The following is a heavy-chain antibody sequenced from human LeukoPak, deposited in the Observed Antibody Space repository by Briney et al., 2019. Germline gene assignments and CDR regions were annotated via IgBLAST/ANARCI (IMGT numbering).Heavy chain of an antibody. V-gene: IGHV3-11*01. CDR3: AKGFDIVVVPAAPGGFDY. CDR2: VSSSGSAI. D-gene: IGHD2-2*01. J-gene: IGHJ4*02. CDR1: GFTFSDYY. Sequence: GGSLRLSCAASGFTFSDYYMSWIRQAPGKGLEWVSYVSSSGSAIYYADSVKGRFTISRDNSKNTLYLQMNSLRAEDTAVYYCAKGFDIVVVPAAPGGFDYWGQGTLVTVSS.